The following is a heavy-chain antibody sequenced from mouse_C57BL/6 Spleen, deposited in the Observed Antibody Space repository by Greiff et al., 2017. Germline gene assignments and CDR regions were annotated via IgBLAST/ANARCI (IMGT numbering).Heavy chain of an antibody. CDR3: ARESSYPYYFDY. CDR2: ISYDGSN. V-gene: IGHV3-6*01. CDR1: GYSITSGYY. J-gene: IGHJ2*01. Sequence: VQLKESGPGLVKPSQSLSLTCSVTGYSITSGYYWNWIRQFPGNKLEWMGYISYDGSNNYNPSLKNRISITRDTSKNQIFLKLNSVTTEDTATYYCARESSYPYYFDYWGQGTTLTVSS. D-gene: IGHD1-1*01.